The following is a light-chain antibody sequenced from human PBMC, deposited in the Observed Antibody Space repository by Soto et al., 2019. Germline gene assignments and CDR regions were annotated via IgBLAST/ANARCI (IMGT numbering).Light chain of an antibody. Sequence: QSVLTQPPSASGTPGQGVTISCSGSSSNIGSNYVYWYQQLPGTAPKLLIYRNNPRPSGVPDRFSGSKSGTSASLAISGPRSEDEADYYCAAWDDRLSGYVFGTGTKVTVL. CDR1: SSNIGSNY. J-gene: IGLJ1*01. CDR2: RNN. V-gene: IGLV1-47*01. CDR3: AAWDDRLSGYV.